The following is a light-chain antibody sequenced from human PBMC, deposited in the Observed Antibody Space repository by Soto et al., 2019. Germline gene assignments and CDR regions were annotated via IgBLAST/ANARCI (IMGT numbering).Light chain of an antibody. Sequence: QSALTQPASVSGSPGQSITISCTGTTSDIGGYNYVSWYQQHPGKAPKLLIYGVTYRPSGVSYRFSASKSGNTASLTISGLQAEDEADYYCSSYTTDNSLAFGGGTKLTVL. CDR2: GVT. V-gene: IGLV2-14*03. CDR3: SSYTTDNSLA. CDR1: TSDIGGYNY. J-gene: IGLJ3*02.